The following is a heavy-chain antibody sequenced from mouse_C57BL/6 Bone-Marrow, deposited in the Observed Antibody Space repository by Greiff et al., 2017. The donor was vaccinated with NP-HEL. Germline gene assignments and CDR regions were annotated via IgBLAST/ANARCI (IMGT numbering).Heavy chain of an antibody. CDR2: INPSSGYT. CDR3: ARWAYYGSRESYWYFDV. V-gene: IGHV1-7*01. CDR1: GYTFTSYW. D-gene: IGHD1-1*01. J-gene: IGHJ1*03. Sequence: QVHVKQSGAELAKPGASVKLSCKASGYTFTSYWMHWVQQRPGQGLEWMGYINPSSGYTKYNQKFKDKATLTADKSSSTAYMQLSSLTYEDSAVYYCARWAYYGSRESYWYFDVWGTGTTVTVSS.